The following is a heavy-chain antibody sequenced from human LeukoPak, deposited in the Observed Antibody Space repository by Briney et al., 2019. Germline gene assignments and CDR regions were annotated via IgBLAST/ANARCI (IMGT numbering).Heavy chain of an antibody. J-gene: IGHJ6*02. Sequence: SETLSLTCTVSGGSVSSGSYYWSWIRQPPGKGLEWIGYIYFTGSTNYNPSLKSRVTISVDTSKNQFSLKLSSVTAADTAVYYCARDRNYYGPPYYGMDVWGQGGTVTVSS. CDR3: ARDRNYYGPPYYGMDV. D-gene: IGHD3-22*01. V-gene: IGHV4-61*01. CDR2: IYFTGST. CDR1: GGSVSSGSYY.